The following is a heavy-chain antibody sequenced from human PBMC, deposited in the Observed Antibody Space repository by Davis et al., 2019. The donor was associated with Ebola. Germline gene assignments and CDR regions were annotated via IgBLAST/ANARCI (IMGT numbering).Heavy chain of an antibody. Sequence: GASLKISCASSGFTFSSYGMHWFRQAPGKGLEWVANIKQDGSEKYYVYSVKGRFTISRDNAKNSLYLQMNSLRVEDTAVYYCARDKAGSNYWGQGTLVTVSS. CDR2: IKQDGSEK. CDR1: GFTFSSYG. J-gene: IGHJ4*02. V-gene: IGHV3-7*01. CDR3: ARDKAGSNY.